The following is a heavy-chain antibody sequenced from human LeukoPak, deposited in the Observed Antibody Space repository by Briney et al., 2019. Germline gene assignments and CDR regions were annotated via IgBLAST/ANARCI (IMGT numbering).Heavy chain of an antibody. D-gene: IGHD3-10*01. CDR2: INHSGST. CDR1: GGSFSGYY. V-gene: IGHV4-34*01. Sequence: PSEILSLTCAVYGGSFSGYYWSWLRQPPGKGLEWIGEINHSGSTNYNPSLKSRVTISVDTSKNQFSLKLSSVTAADTAVYYCARSRFGESYWGQGTLVTVSS. J-gene: IGHJ4*02. CDR3: ARSRFGESY.